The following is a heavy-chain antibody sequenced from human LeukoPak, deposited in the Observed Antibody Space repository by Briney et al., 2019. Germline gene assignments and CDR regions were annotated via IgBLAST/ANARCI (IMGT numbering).Heavy chain of an antibody. D-gene: IGHD1-26*01. CDR2: ISSSSRYI. CDR1: GFTFSSFA. J-gene: IGHJ3*02. CDR3: ARGGSDPVSGRYYGGGAFDI. V-gene: IGHV3-21*01. Sequence: GGSLRLSCAASGFTFSSFAMNWVRQAPGKGLEWVSSISSSSRYIYYGDSVMGRFTISRDNAKNSLYLQMNSLRAEDTAVYYCARGGSDPVSGRYYGGGAFDIWGQGTMVTVSS.